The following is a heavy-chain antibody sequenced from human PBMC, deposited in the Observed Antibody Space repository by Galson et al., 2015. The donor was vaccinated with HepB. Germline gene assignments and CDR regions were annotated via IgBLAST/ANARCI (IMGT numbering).Heavy chain of an antibody. CDR2: ISYDGSNK. J-gene: IGHJ6*02. CDR1: GFTFSSYA. CDR3: ARGNLGYGMDV. Sequence: SLRLSCAASGFTFSSYAMHWVRQAPGKGLEWVAVISYDGSNKYYADSVKGRFTISRDNSKNTLYLQMNSLRAEDTAVYYCARGNLGYGMDVWGQGTTVTVSS. V-gene: IGHV3-30-3*01. D-gene: IGHD3-16*01.